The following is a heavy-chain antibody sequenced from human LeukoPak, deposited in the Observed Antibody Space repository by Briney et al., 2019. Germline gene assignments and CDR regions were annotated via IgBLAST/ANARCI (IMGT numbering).Heavy chain of an antibody. CDR1: GFTFDDYT. V-gene: IGHV3-43*01. CDR2: ISWDGGST. CDR3: AKDKVAGLGGYFDY. J-gene: IGHJ4*02. D-gene: IGHD6-19*01. Sequence: PGGSLRLSCAASGFTFDDYTMHWVRHAPGKGLEWVSLISWDGGSTYYADSVKGRFTISRDNSKSSLYLQMNSLRTEDTALYYCAKDKVAGLGGYFDYWGQGTLVTVSS.